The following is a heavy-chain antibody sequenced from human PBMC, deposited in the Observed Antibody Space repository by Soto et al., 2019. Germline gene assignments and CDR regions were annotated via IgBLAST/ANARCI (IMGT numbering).Heavy chain of an antibody. D-gene: IGHD2-21*02. V-gene: IGHV4-39*01. CDR1: GESISSSSYY. CDR3: ARQRTTVVTQAYFDH. Sequence: NPSETLSLTCIVSGESISSSSYYWGWIRQPPGKGLEWIGSIYYSGRTYYNPSFKSRVTMSIDTSKNQFSLKLSSVTATDTAVYYCARQRTTVVTQAYFDHWGQGALVTVSS. CDR2: IYYSGRT. J-gene: IGHJ4*02.